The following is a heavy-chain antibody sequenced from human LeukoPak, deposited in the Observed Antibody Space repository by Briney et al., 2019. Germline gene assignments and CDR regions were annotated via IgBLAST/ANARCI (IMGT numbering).Heavy chain of an antibody. CDR2: INWNGDNT. Sequence: GGSLRLSCAASGFTFDDYGMSWVRQAPGKGLEWVSGINWNGDNTGYADSVKGRFTISRDNSQNTLYLQMNSLRREDSAVYYCTRNTGDYTPFDFWGQGTLVTVSS. D-gene: IGHD7-27*01. CDR1: GFTFDDYG. J-gene: IGHJ4*02. CDR3: TRNTGDYTPFDF. V-gene: IGHV3-20*04.